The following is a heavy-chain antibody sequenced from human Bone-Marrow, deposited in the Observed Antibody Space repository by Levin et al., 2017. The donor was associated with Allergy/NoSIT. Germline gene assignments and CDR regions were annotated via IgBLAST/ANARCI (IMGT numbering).Heavy chain of an antibody. D-gene: IGHD6-6*01. CDR2: TYYRSKWYN. J-gene: IGHJ4*02. V-gene: IGHV6-1*01. CDR1: GDSVSSNSAA. CDR3: ARVERSIAARPLLGLGYFDY. Sequence: SETLSLTCAISGDSVSSNSAAWNWIRQSPSRGLEWLGRTYYRSKWYNVYAVSVKSRITINPDTSKNQFSLQLNSVTPEDTAVYYCARVERSIAARPLLGLGYFDYWGQGTLVTVSS.